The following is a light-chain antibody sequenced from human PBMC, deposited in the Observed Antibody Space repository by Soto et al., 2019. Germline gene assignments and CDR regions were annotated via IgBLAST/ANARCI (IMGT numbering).Light chain of an antibody. V-gene: IGKV3D-15*03. J-gene: IGKJ4*01. CDR1: HGIGDT. Sequence: EIVINESLATLSVSPEEGATLSCRASHGIGDTLALYQQKPGQTPRLLIYDTSIRATGVPARFSGSRSGAEFTLTISILQSEDFAVYYCQHYVTWPLTFGGGTKVDIK. CDR2: DTS. CDR3: QHYVTWPLT.